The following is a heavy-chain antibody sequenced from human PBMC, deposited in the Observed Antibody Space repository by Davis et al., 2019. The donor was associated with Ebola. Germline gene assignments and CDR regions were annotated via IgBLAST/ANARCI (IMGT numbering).Heavy chain of an antibody. CDR3: AKVQVYDLTPWGFDY. CDR1: GFTFSSYA. CDR2: ISGSGGST. Sequence: PGGSLRLSCAASGFTFSSYAMSWVRQAPGKGLEWVSAISGSGGSTYYADSVKGRFTISRDNSKNTLYLQMNSLRAEDTAVYYCAKVQVYDLTPWGFDYWGQGTLVTVSS. V-gene: IGHV3-23*01. D-gene: IGHD3-3*01. J-gene: IGHJ4*02.